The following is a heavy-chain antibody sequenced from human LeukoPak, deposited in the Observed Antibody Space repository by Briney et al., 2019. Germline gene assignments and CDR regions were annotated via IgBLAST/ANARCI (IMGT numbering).Heavy chain of an antibody. D-gene: IGHD3-22*01. V-gene: IGHV1-69*04. CDR2: IIPILGIA. CDR1: GGTFSSYA. Sequence: ASVKVSCKASGGTFSSYAISWVRQAPGQGLEWMGRIIPILGIANYAQKFQGRVTITADKSTSTAYMELSSLRSEDTAVYYCASSPPNYYDSSGYYSPLLVFDYWGQGTLVTVSS. J-gene: IGHJ4*02. CDR3: ASSPPNYYDSSGYYSPLLVFDY.